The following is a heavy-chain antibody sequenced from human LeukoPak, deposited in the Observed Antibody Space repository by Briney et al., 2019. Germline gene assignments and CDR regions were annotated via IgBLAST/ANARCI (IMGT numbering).Heavy chain of an antibody. CDR1: GGSISSYY. Sequence: SETLSLTCTVSGGSISSYYWSWIRQPPGKGLEWIGHIYYSGSTNYNPSLKSRVTISVDTSKNQFSLKLSSVTAADTAVYYCAREYCSSTTCYHWFDPWGQGTLVTVSS. V-gene: IGHV4-59*01. CDR3: AREYCSSTTCYHWFDP. D-gene: IGHD2-2*01. J-gene: IGHJ5*02. CDR2: IYYSGST.